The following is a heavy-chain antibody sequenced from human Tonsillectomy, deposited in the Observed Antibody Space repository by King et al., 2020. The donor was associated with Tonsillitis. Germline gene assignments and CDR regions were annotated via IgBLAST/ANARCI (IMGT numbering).Heavy chain of an antibody. CDR1: GFTFSSYA. Sequence: VQLVESGGGVVQPGRSLRLSCAASGFTFSSYAMHWVRQAPGKGLEWVAVISYDGSKKYYADSVKGRFTISRDNSKNTLYLQMNSLRAEDTAVYYCARVQLEYCSSTSCYVEYGMDVWGQGTTVTVSS. CDR2: ISYDGSKK. V-gene: IGHV3-30*04. J-gene: IGHJ6*02. D-gene: IGHD2-2*01. CDR3: ARVQLEYCSSTSCYVEYGMDV.